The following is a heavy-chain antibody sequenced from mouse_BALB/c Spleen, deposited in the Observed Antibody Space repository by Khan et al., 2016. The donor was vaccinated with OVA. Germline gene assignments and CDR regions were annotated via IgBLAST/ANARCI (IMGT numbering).Heavy chain of an antibody. D-gene: IGHD1-1*01. Sequence: VQLQQSGPELVRPGASVKISCTASGYSFTGYFMNWVMQSHGKSLEWIGRINPHIGETFYNQRFKDKATLTVDESSSTAHMALRSLASEDSAVYYCTRMYRSDFDHWGQGTTLTVSS. CDR3: TRMYRSDFDH. J-gene: IGHJ2*01. V-gene: IGHV1-20*02. CDR2: INPHIGET. CDR1: GYSFTGYF.